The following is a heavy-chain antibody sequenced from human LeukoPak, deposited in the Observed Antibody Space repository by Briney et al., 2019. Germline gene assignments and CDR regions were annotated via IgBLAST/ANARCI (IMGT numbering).Heavy chain of an antibody. V-gene: IGHV1-18*01. CDR1: GYTFTSYG. CDR2: ISAYNGNT. CDR3: ARVGGDSSWSRYMSEYFQH. J-gene: IGHJ1*01. D-gene: IGHD6-13*01. Sequence: ASVKVSCKASGYTFTSYGISWVRQAPGQGLEWMGWISAYNGNTNYAQKLQGRVTMTTDTSTSSAYMELRSLRSDDTAVYYCARVGGDSSWSRYMSEYFQHWGQGTLVTVSS.